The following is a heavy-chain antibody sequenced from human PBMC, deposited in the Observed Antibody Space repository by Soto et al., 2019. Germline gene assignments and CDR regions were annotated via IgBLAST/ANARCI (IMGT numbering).Heavy chain of an antibody. V-gene: IGHV1-8*02. D-gene: IGHD3-3*01. CDR3: AREMKFDLWRKALDV. CDR1: GYTFTSHD. Sequence: QVHLVQSGAEVRKPGASVKVSCKASGYTFTSHDINWVRQAPGQGLEWLGWMDPNSGVAGYARKFQGRVTMTGNRSTNTALMELSSLTSEDTAVYYWAREMKFDLWRKALDVWGQGTTVIVSS. J-gene: IGHJ6*02. CDR2: MDPNSGVA.